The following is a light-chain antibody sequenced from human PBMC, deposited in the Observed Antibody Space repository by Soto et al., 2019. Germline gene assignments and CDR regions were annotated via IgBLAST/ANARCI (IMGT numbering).Light chain of an antibody. CDR2: LTF. J-gene: IGKJ2*01. CDR3: MQALQTPYT. V-gene: IGKV2-28*01. CDR1: QSLLHSDGYTY. Sequence: DIVMTQSPLSLPVTPGEPASISCRSSQSLLHSDGYTYMDWYLQKPGQSPQVLIYLTFNRASGVPDRFSGSGSGTDFTLKISRGEAEDSGVYYCMQALQTPYTFGQGTKLEIK.